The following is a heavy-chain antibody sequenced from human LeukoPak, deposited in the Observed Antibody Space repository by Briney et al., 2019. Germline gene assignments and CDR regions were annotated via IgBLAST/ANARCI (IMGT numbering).Heavy chain of an antibody. CDR3: ARGGGGFDI. Sequence: PGGSLRLSCAGTGFTFSRYSMNWVRQAPGKGLEWVSYISGSSSIIYNADSVKGRFTISRDNAKNSLYLQMNSLRDEDTAMYYCARGGGGFDIWGQGTMVTVSS. CDR2: ISGSSSII. J-gene: IGHJ3*02. V-gene: IGHV3-48*02. CDR1: GFTFSRYS. D-gene: IGHD6-25*01.